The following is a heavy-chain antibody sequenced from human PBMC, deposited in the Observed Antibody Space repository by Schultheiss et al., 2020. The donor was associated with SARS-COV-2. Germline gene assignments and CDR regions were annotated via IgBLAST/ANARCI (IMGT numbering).Heavy chain of an antibody. J-gene: IGHJ4*02. CDR1: GFTFSNAW. V-gene: IGHV3-15*01. CDR2: IKSKTDGGTT. Sequence: WGSLRLSCAASGFTFSNAWMSWVRQAPGKGLEWVGRIKSKTDGGTTDYAAPVKGRFTISRDDSKNTLYLQMNSLKTEDTAVYYCTTEPPTRFLEWLLSYWGQGTLVTVSS. D-gene: IGHD3-3*01. CDR3: TTEPPTRFLEWLLSY.